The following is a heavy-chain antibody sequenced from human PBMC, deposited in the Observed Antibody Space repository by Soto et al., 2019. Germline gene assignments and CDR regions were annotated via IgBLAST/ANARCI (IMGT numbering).Heavy chain of an antibody. CDR1: GGSLSGYY. CDR3: GRVVIRMAIQLIDS. J-gene: IGHJ4*02. Sequence: SETLSLPSAVYGGSLSGYYWTWIRQPPGKELEWIGEFIPGEIPNYNPSLKSLLTISLNTSPDQSSRVFASVTAVATAVSFCGRVVIRMAIQLIDSWGPGSLVTVSS. V-gene: IGHV4-34*12. D-gene: IGHD2-15*01. CDR2: FIPGEIP.